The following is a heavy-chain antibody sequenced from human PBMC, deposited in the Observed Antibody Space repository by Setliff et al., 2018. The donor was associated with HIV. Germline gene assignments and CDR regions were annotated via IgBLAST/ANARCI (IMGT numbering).Heavy chain of an antibody. V-gene: IGHV1-18*01. D-gene: IGHD2-2*01. J-gene: IGHJ5*02. CDR1: GYTFTSYG. CDR2: ISPYNGHT. Sequence: ASLKVSCKASGYTFTSYGIGWVRQAPGQGLEWMGWISPYNGHTNYAQKLQGRVTMTTDTSTSTTYMELTSLRSDDTAVYYCARWSCGRATCYDSPYNWFDPWGQGTLVTVSS. CDR3: ARWSCGRATCYDSPYNWFDP.